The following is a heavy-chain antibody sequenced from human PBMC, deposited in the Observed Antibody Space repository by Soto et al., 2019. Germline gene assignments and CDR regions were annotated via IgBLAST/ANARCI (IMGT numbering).Heavy chain of an antibody. D-gene: IGHD6-13*01. CDR3: ARGRKDYSSSWYVG. Sequence: KPSETLSLTCAVYGGSFSDYSWSWIRQPPGKGLAWIGEISHSGGSHYNPSLKSRVTISVDTSKNQFSLKLSSVTAADTAVYYCARGRKDYSSSWYVGWGQGTLVTRLL. V-gene: IGHV4-34*01. J-gene: IGHJ4*02. CDR2: ISHSGGS. CDR1: GGSFSDYS.